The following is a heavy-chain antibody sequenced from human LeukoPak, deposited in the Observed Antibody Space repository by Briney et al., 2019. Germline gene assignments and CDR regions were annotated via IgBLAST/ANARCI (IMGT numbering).Heavy chain of an antibody. CDR3: ARDTNRDLWSGYYSFGV. Sequence: PGGSLRLSCAASGFTFSSYSMNWVRQAPGKGLEWVSSISSSSSYIYYADSVKGRFTISRDNAKNSLYLQMNSLRAEDTAVYYCARDTNRDLWSGYYSFGVWGQGTLVTVSS. CDR2: ISSSSSYI. J-gene: IGHJ4*02. D-gene: IGHD3-3*01. CDR1: GFTFSSYS. V-gene: IGHV3-21*01.